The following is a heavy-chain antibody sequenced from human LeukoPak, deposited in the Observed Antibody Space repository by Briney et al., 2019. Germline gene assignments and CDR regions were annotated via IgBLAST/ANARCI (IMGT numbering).Heavy chain of an antibody. V-gene: IGHV1-69*13. CDR3: SCVTAMEYYFDY. CDR2: IIPIFGTA. Sequence: GASVKVSCKASGDTFSSYAISWVRQAPGQGLEWMGGIIPIFGTANYAQKFQGRVTITADESTSTAYMELSSLRSEDTAVYYCSCVTAMEYYFDYWGQGTLVTVSS. D-gene: IGHD5-18*01. J-gene: IGHJ4*02. CDR1: GDTFSSYA.